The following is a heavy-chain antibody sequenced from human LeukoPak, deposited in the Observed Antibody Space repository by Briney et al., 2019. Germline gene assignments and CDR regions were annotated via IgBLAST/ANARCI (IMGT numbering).Heavy chain of an antibody. V-gene: IGHV1-2*02. J-gene: IGHJ4*02. D-gene: IGHD1-26*01. CDR2: INPNSGGT. Sequence: ASVKVSCKAAGDTFTGYYMHWVRQAPGQGLEWMGWINPNSGGTNYAQKFKGRVTMTSDTSISTAYMELSRLRSDDTAVYYCARECWGATTRLYYFDYCGQGTLVTVSS. CDR1: GDTFTGYY. CDR3: ARECWGATTRLYYFDY.